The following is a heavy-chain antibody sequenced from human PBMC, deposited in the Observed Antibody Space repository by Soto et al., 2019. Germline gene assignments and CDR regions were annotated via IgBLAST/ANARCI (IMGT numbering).Heavy chain of an antibody. J-gene: IGHJ3*02. CDR3: AAGYTTGLDAFDI. CDR1: GYNFANYW. V-gene: IGHV5-51*01. D-gene: IGHD6-13*01. Sequence: GESLKISCTGSGYNFANYWIGWVRQMPGKGLEWMGMIFPGDSDTKNSPSLQGQITMSVDKSDSSAYLQWRSLKASDTAMYYCAAGYTTGLDAFDIWGQGTMVTVSS. CDR2: IFPGDSDT.